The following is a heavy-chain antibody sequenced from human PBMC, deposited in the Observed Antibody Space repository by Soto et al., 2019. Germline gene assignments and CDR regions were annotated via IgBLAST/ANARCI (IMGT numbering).Heavy chain of an antibody. J-gene: IGHJ5*01. D-gene: IGHD3-16*02. CDR3: AKSMSKGVSISFGEVIVPPPDS. CDR2: INTANGNT. Sequence: ASVKVSCKASGYIFTNYAMHWVRQAPGQGLEWMGWINTANGNTRNSRKFQGRVTFTRDTSATTVYMELSSLRFEDTGVFYCAKSMSKGVSISFGEVIVPPPDSWGQGTLVTVSS. V-gene: IGHV1-3*04. CDR1: GYIFTNYA.